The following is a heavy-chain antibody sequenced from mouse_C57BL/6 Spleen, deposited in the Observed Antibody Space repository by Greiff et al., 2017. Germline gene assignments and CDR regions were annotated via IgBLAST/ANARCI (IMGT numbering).Heavy chain of an antibody. CDR2: IYPSDSET. Sequence: QVQLQQPGAELVRPGSSVKLSCKASGYTFTSYWMDWVKQRPGQGLEWIGNIYPSDSETHYNQKFKDKATLTVDKSSSTAYMQLSSLTSEDSAVYYCARRITTVVATRYFDVWGTGTTVTVSS. CDR3: ARRITTVVATRYFDV. V-gene: IGHV1-61*01. D-gene: IGHD1-1*01. J-gene: IGHJ1*03. CDR1: GYTFTSYW.